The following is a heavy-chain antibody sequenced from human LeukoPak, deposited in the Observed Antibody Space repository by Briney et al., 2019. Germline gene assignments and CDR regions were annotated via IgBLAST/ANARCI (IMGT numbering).Heavy chain of an antibody. J-gene: IGHJ5*02. CDR2: IYYSGST. D-gene: IGHD2-15*01. Sequence: PSETLSLTCTVSGGSISSSSYYWGWIRQPPGKGLEWIGSIYYSGSTYYNPSLKSRVTISVDTSKNQFSLKLSSVTAADTAVYYCARQNPLYCSGGSCYYFWFDPWGQGTLVTVSS. V-gene: IGHV4-39*01. CDR1: GGSISSSSYY. CDR3: ARQNPLYCSGGSCYYFWFDP.